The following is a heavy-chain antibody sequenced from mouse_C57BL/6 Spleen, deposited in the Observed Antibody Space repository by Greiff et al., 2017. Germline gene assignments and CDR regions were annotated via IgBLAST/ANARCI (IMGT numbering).Heavy chain of an antibody. CDR1: GYAFSSYW. CDR3: ARVYYSNYVDYAMDY. CDR2: IYPGDGDT. D-gene: IGHD2-5*01. J-gene: IGHJ4*01. V-gene: IGHV1-80*01. Sequence: VMLVESGAELVKPGASVKISCKASGYAFSSYWMNWVKQRPGKGLEWIGQIYPGDGDTNYNGKFKGKATLTADKSSSTAYMQLSSLTSEDSAVYFCARVYYSNYVDYAMDYWGQGTSVTVSS.